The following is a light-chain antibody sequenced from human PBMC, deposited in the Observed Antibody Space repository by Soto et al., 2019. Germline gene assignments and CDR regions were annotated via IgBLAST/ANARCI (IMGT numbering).Light chain of an antibody. Sequence: EIVLTQSPGSLSLSPGERATLSCRASQSVSSNLAWYQQNPGQAPRLLIYGASTRATGIPARFSGSGSGREFTLTISSLQSGDSALYYCQQYSNWPTFGQGTRLEI. V-gene: IGKV3-15*01. CDR1: QSVSSN. CDR3: QQYSNWPT. CDR2: GAS. J-gene: IGKJ5*01.